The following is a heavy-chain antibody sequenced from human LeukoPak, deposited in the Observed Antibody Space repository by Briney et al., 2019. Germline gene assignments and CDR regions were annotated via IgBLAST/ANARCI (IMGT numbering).Heavy chain of an antibody. CDR3: ARQATVVTEGAFDI. D-gene: IGHD4-23*01. CDR2: IYPGDSDA. Sequence: GESLKISCKGSGYSFTSYWIGWVRQMPGKGLKWMGIIYPGDSDARYSPSFQGQVTISADKSISTAYLQWSSLKASDTAMYYCARQATVVTEGAFDIWGQGTMVTVSS. V-gene: IGHV5-51*01. J-gene: IGHJ3*02. CDR1: GYSFTSYW.